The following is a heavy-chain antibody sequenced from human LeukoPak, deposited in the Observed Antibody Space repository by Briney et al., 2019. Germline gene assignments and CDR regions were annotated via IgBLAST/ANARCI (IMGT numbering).Heavy chain of an antibody. CDR1: GGSISSYY. V-gene: IGHV4-59*12. CDR2: IYYSGST. D-gene: IGHD4-23*01. Sequence: SETLSLTCTVSGGSISSYYWSWIRQPPGKGLEWIGYIYYSGSTNYNPSLKSRVTISVDTSKNQFSLKLSSVTAADTAVYYCARNYGGNLRYYYYYYMDVWGKGTTVTISS. CDR3: ARNYGGNLRYYYYYYMDV. J-gene: IGHJ6*03.